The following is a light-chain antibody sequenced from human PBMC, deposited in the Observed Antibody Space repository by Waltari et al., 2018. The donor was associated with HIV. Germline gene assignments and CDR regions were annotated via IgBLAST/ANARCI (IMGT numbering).Light chain of an antibody. CDR2: WAA. CDR3: QQYFTTHWT. J-gene: IGKJ1*01. V-gene: IGKV4-1*01. Sequence: DIVMTQSPDSLAVSLGARATINCKSSQSVLYTSNNKNYLAWYQQKPGQPPKKLIYWAATRESGVPARFSGSESGTDFTLTISSLQAEDVAVYYCQQYFTTHWTFGQGTKVEIK. CDR1: QSVLYTSNNKNY.